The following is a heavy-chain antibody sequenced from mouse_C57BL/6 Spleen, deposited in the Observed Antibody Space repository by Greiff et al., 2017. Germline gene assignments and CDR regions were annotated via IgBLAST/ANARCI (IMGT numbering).Heavy chain of an antibody. CDR3: ARGGYDRMGYAMDY. V-gene: IGHV1-69*01. J-gene: IGHJ4*01. CDR2: IDPSDSYT. D-gene: IGHD2-2*01. Sequence: QVQLQQPGAELVMPGASVKLSCKASGYTFTSYWMHWVKQRPGQGLEWIGEIDPSDSYTNYNQKFKGKSTLTVDKSSSTAYMQLSSLTSEDSAVYYCARGGYDRMGYAMDYWGQGTSVTVSS. CDR1: GYTFTSYW.